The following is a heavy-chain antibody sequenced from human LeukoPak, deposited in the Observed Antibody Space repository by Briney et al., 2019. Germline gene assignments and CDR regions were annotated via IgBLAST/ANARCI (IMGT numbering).Heavy chain of an antibody. V-gene: IGHV4-59*01. D-gene: IGHD3-22*01. CDR3: ARATYYYDSSGYYTEGMDV. CDR1: GGSISSYY. Sequence: SETLSLTCTVSGGSISSYYWSWIRQPPGKGLEWIGYIYYSGSTNYNPSLKSRVTISVDTSKNQFSLKLGSVTAADTAVYYCARATYYYDSSGYYTEGMDVWGQGTTVTVSS. J-gene: IGHJ6*02. CDR2: IYYSGST.